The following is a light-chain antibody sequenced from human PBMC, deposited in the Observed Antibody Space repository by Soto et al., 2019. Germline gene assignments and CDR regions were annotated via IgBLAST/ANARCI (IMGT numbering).Light chain of an antibody. J-gene: IGKJ2*01. Sequence: ANRMTQSPSSFSASTGDRVTITCRASQGISSYLAWYQQKPGKAPKLLIYAASTLQSGVPSRFSGSGSGTDFTLTISCLQSEDFATYYCQQYYSYPLTFGQGTKLEIK. CDR2: AAS. CDR1: QGISSY. CDR3: QQYYSYPLT. V-gene: IGKV1-8*01.